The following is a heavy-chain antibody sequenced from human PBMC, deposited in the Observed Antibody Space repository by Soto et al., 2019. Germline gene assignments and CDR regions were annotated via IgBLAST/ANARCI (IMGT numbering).Heavy chain of an antibody. CDR3: ARQRGRQIPAAISLDY. V-gene: IGHV4-61*01. Sequence: KTSDTLSLTCTVSGGSVSSRSYNWSWIRQPPGKGLEWIGYIYHNGTTNYNPSLKSRVTISADTSHNRDAPQRNTLTAADTAVYYCARQRGRQIPAAISLDYWGLGTLVTVAS. CDR1: GGSVSSRSYN. CDR2: IYHNGTT. D-gene: IGHD2-2*01. J-gene: IGHJ4*02.